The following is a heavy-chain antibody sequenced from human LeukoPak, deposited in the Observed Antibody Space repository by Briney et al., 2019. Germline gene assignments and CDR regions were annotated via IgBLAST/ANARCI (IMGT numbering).Heavy chain of an antibody. Sequence: GGSLRLSCAASGFTFDDYAMYWVRQAPGKGLEWVSSISWNSGSIGYADSVKGRFTISRDNAKNSLYLQMNSLRAEDTALYYCAKSLSGCSNAHFDYWGQGTLVTVSS. J-gene: IGHJ4*02. V-gene: IGHV3-9*01. CDR1: GFTFDDYA. CDR3: AKSLSGCSNAHFDY. D-gene: IGHD5-12*01. CDR2: ISWNSGSI.